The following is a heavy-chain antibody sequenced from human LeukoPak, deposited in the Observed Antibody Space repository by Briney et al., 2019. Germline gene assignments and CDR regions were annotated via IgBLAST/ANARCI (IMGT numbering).Heavy chain of an antibody. V-gene: IGHV3-23*01. D-gene: IGHD3-22*01. CDR1: GITFGNYA. CDR3: AKEGDSSGYLATYYFDY. J-gene: IGHJ4*02. CDR2: ITGNGGGT. Sequence: GGSLRLSCAASGITFGNYAVSWFRQAPGKGLEWVSSITGNGGGTYYADFGKGRFTISRDNSKSTLYLQMSSLRAEDTAVYYCAKEGDSSGYLATYYFDYWGQGTLVTVSS.